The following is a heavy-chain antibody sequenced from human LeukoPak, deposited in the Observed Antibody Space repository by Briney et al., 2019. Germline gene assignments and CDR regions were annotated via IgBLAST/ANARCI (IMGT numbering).Heavy chain of an antibody. CDR1: GFTFGDYV. CDR2: IRSKAYGGTT. J-gene: IGHJ4*02. V-gene: IGHV3-49*04. Sequence: GGSLRLSCTASGFTFGDYVMSWVRQAPGKGLEWVGFIRSKAYGGTTKNAASVKGRFTISRDDSRSIAYLQMNSLKTEDTAVYYCTRDQTPYYWGQGTLVTVSS. CDR3: TRDQTPYY.